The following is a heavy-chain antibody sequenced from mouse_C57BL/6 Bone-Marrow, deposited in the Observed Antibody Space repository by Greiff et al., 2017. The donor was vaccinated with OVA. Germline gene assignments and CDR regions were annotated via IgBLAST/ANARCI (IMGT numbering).Heavy chain of an antibody. CDR1: GYTFTSSW. Sequence: QVQLQQPGAELVKPGASVKMSCKASGYTFTSSWITWVKQRPGQGLEWIGDIYPVSGSTNYNEKFKSKATLTVDTSSSTAYMQLSSLTSEDSAVYYCASRGGYAMPDYGGQGTTLTVSS. CDR2: IYPVSGST. J-gene: IGHJ2*01. CDR3: ASRGGYAMPDY. D-gene: IGHD3-1*01. V-gene: IGHV1-55*01.